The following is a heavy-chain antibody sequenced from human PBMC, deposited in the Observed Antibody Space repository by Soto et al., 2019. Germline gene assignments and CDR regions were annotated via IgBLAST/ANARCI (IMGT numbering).Heavy chain of an antibody. Sequence: GGSLRLSRAASGFTFSSYAMHWVRRAPGKGLEWVAVISYDGSNKYYADSVKGRFTISRDNSKNTLYLQMNSLRAEDTAVYYCARGSSITIFGVVPDYFDYWGQGTLVTVSS. D-gene: IGHD3-3*01. CDR2: ISYDGSNK. CDR1: GFTFSSYA. J-gene: IGHJ4*02. CDR3: ARGSSITIFGVVPDYFDY. V-gene: IGHV3-30-3*01.